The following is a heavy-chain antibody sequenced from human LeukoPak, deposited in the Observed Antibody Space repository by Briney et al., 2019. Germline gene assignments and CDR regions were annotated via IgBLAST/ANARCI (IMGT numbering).Heavy chain of an antibody. V-gene: IGHV3-23*01. D-gene: IGHD3-10*01. J-gene: IGHJ4*02. CDR3: ALRGFGAELHLDY. CDR2: ISDSGDST. Sequence: PGGSLRLSCAASGFTFSNYGVSWVRQAPGKGLEWVSGISDSGDSTYYADSVKGRFTISRDNSKDTLYLQMNSLRAEDSAVYYCALRGFGAELHLDYWGQGTLVTVSS. CDR1: GFTFSNYG.